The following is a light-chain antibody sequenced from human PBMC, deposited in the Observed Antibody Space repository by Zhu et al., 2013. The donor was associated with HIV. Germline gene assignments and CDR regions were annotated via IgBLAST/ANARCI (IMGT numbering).Light chain of an antibody. V-gene: IGLV1-44*01. CDR3: AAWDDSLNGWV. CDR1: SSNIGTNT. Sequence: QSVLTQPPSASGTPGQRVTISCSGSSSNIGTNTVNWYQQFPGTAPKLLIYGDNPRPSGVPDRFSGSKSGTSTSLAIGGLQSEDEADYYCAAWDDSLNGWVFGGGTKLTVL. CDR2: GDN. J-gene: IGLJ3*02.